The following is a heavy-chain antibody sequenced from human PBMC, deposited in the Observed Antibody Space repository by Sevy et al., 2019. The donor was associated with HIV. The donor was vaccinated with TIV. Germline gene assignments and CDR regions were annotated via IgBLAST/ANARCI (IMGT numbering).Heavy chain of an antibody. V-gene: IGHV4-39*01. J-gene: IGHJ6*03. CDR2: IYYSGST. CDR1: GGSISSSSYY. Sequence: SETLSLTCTVSGGSISSSSYYWGWIRQPPGKGLEWIGSIYYSGSTYYNPSLKSRFTISVDTSKHQFSLKLSCVTAADTAVYYCAGPSRYCSSTSCSRPYYYYMDVWGKGTTVTVSS. CDR3: AGPSRYCSSTSCSRPYYYYMDV. D-gene: IGHD2-2*01.